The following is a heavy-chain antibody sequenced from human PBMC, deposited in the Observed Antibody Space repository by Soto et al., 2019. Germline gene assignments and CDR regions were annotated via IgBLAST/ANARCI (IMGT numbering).Heavy chain of an antibody. CDR1: GGTFSSYA. CDR3: ARGIVGTRIIGYYYGMDV. Sequence: QVQLVQSGAEVKKPESSVKVSCKASGGTFSSYAISWVRQAPGQGLEWMGGIIPIFGTANYAQKFQGRVTITADESTSTAYMELSSLRSEDTAVYYCARGIVGTRIIGYYYGMDVWGQGTTVTVSS. V-gene: IGHV1-69*01. J-gene: IGHJ6*02. CDR2: IIPIFGTA. D-gene: IGHD1-7*01.